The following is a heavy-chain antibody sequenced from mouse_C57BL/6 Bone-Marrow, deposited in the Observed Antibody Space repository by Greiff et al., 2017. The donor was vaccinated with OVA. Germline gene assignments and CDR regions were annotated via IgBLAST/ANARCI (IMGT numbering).Heavy chain of an antibody. CDR2: IWRGGST. V-gene: IGHV2-5*01. J-gene: IGHJ1*03. CDR1: GFSLTSYG. Sequence: QVHVKQSGPGLVQPSQSLSITCTVSGFSLTSYGVHWVRQSPGKGLEWLGVIWRGGSTDYNAAVKSRLSITKDKSKSQVFFKRNSLQADDTAICYCAKNWYFDVWGTGTTVTVSS. CDR3: AKNWYFDV.